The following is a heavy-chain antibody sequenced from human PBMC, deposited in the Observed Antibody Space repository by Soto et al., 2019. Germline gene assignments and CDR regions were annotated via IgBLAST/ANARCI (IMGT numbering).Heavy chain of an antibody. J-gene: IGHJ5*02. CDR3: ATVVADIAAAGMGPPYNWFDP. CDR2: FDPEDGET. V-gene: IGHV1-24*01. CDR1: GYTLTELS. D-gene: IGHD6-13*01. Sequence: ASVKVSCKVSGYTLTELSMHWVRQAPGKGLEWMGGFDPEDGETIYAQKFQGRVTMTADTSTDTAYMELSSLRSEDTAVFYWATVVADIAAAGMGPPYNWFDPWGQGTLVTVSS.